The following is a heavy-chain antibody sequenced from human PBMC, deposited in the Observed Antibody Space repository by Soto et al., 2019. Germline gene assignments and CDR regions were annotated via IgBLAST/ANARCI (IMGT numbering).Heavy chain of an antibody. CDR2: ISYDGSNK. CDR1: GFTFSSYG. CDR3: GKDFEMAHNRSS. V-gene: IGHV3-30*18. Sequence: QVQLVESGGGVVQPGRSLRLSCAASGFTFSSYGMHWVRQAPGKGLEWVAVISYDGSNKYYADSVKGRFTISRDNSKNTLYLQINSPRAEDTAVYYWGKDFEMAHNRSSRGQGTLVTVSS. J-gene: IGHJ4*02. D-gene: IGHD3-9*01.